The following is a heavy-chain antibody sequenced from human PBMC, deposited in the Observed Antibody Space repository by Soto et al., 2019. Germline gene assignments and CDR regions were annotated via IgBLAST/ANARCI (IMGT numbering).Heavy chain of an antibody. CDR1: GFMLSTYS. CDR2: ITGSGGIT. V-gene: IGHV3-23*01. Sequence: GGSLRLSCAASGFMLSTYSMSWVRQAPGKGLEWVSHITGSGGITYYADSVKGRFTISRDTSSNTLYLQMNSLRAEDTALYYCAKCLQIHWNYDAYHIWGQGTMVTVSS. D-gene: IGHD1-7*01. J-gene: IGHJ3*02. CDR3: AKCLQIHWNYDAYHI.